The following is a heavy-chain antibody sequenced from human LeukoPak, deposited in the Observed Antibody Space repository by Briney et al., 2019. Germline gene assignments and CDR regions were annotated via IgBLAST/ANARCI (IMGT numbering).Heavy chain of an antibody. V-gene: IGHV4-30-2*01. J-gene: IGHJ2*01. CDR2: IYHSGST. D-gene: IGHD3-3*01. CDR1: GGSISSGGYY. CDR3: ARETDSGVVIKTVSGGYFDL. Sequence: SETLSLTCTVSGGSISSGGYYWSWIRQPPGKGLEWIGYIYHSGSTYYNPPLKSRVTISVDRSKNQFSLKLSSVTAADTAVYYCARETDSGVVIKTVSGGYFDLWGRGTLVTVSS.